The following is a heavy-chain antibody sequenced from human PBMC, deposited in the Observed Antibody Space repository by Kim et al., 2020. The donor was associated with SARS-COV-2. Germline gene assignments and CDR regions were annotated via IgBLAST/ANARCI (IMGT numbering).Heavy chain of an antibody. CDR1: GGSISSYY. V-gene: IGHV4-59*01. CDR2: IYYSGST. D-gene: IGHD3-3*01. CDR3: ARGPVFWSGYYWFDP. J-gene: IGHJ5*02. Sequence: SETLSLTCTVSGGSISSYYWSWIRQPPGKGLEWIGYIYYSGSTNYNPSLKSRVTISVDTSKNQFSLKLSSVTAADTAVYYCARGPVFWSGYYWFDPWGQGTLVTVSS.